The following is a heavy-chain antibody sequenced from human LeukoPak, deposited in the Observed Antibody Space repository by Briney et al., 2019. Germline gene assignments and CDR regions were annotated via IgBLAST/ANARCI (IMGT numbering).Heavy chain of an antibody. CDR1: GFTFGDYA. J-gene: IGHJ6*03. Sequence: GGSLRLSCTASGFTFGDYAMSWFRQAPGKGLEWVGFIRSKAYGGTTEYAASVKGRFTISRDDSKSIAYLQMNSLKTEDTAVYYCTRDFIVATIEDYYMDVWGKGTTVTVSS. V-gene: IGHV3-49*03. CDR2: IRSKAYGGTT. D-gene: IGHD5-12*01. CDR3: TRDFIVATIEDYYMDV.